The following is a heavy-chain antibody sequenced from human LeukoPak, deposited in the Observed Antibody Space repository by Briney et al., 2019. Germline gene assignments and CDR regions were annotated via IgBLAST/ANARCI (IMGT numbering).Heavy chain of an antibody. J-gene: IGHJ4*02. Sequence: SVKVSCKASGYTFTSYGISWVRQAPGQGLEWMGGIIPIFGTANYAQKFQGRVTITADESTSTAYMELSSLRSEDTAVYYCARSLTVGGTDILTGYFDYWGQGTLVTVSS. D-gene: IGHD3-9*01. CDR2: IIPIFGTA. CDR3: ARSLTVGGTDILTGYFDY. CDR1: GYTFTSYG. V-gene: IGHV1-69*13.